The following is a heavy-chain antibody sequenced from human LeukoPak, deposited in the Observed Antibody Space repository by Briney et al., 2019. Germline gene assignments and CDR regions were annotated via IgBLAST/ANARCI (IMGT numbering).Heavy chain of an antibody. D-gene: IGHD3-10*01. CDR2: INHSGST. J-gene: IGHJ4*02. Sequence: SETLSLTCAVYGGSFSGYYWSWIRQPPGKGLEWIGEINHSGSTNYNPSLKSRVTISVDTSKNQFSLKLSSVTAADMAVYYCARHSLSNSGSYYRPFDYWGQGTLVTVSS. CDR1: GGSFSGYY. CDR3: ARHSLSNSGSYYRPFDY. V-gene: IGHV4-34*01.